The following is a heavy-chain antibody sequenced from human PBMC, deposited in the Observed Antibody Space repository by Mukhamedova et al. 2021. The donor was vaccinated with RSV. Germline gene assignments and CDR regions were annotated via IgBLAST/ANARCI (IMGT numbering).Heavy chain of an antibody. Sequence: PGKGLEWMGLFDPEDGETIYAEKFQGRVTITADTSTDTAYMELSSLRSEDTAVYYCATDFPSRGGSYFWGQGTLVTV. V-gene: IGHV1-69-2*01. D-gene: IGHD1-26*01. CDR2: FDPEDGET. CDR3: ATDFPSRGGSYF. J-gene: IGHJ4*02.